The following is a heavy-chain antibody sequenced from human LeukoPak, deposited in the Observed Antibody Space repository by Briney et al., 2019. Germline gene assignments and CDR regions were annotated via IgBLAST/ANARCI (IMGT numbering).Heavy chain of an antibody. CDR2: INHSGST. V-gene: IGHV4-34*01. J-gene: IGHJ5*02. Sequence: PSETLSLTCAVYGGSFSGYYWSWIRQPPGKGLEWIGEINHSGSTNYNPSLKSRVTISVDTSKNQFSLKLSSVTAADTAVYYCARLGIVGAQPWGQGTLVTVSS. CDR3: ARLGIVGAQP. CDR1: GGSFSGYY. D-gene: IGHD1-26*01.